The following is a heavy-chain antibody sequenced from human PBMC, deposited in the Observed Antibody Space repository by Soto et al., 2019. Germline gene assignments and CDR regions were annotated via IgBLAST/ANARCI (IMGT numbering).Heavy chain of an antibody. V-gene: IGHV4-59*08. Sequence: QVQLQESGPGLVKPSETLSLTCTVSGGAISSYYWSWIRQPPRKGLEWIGDNYYSGGNNYNLSLKIGVTISVDTAKNQFSLRLGSVTAADTAVYYCARHGVGPGWFDYWGQGTLVTVSS. J-gene: IGHJ4*02. D-gene: IGHD2-2*01. CDR3: ARHGVGPGWFDY. CDR2: NYYSGGN. CDR1: GGAISSYY.